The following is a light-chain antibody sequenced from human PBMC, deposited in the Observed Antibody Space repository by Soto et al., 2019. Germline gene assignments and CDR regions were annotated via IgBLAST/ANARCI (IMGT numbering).Light chain of an antibody. V-gene: IGKV1-39*01. J-gene: IGKJ2*01. Sequence: DIQMTQSPSSLSASVGDRVTITCRASQSINSYLNWYQQKPGKAPKLLIYAASSLQSGVPSRFSGSGSGTDFTLTISGLQPEDVATYYCQQSYSTPYTFGQGTKLEIK. CDR3: QQSYSTPYT. CDR2: AAS. CDR1: QSINSY.